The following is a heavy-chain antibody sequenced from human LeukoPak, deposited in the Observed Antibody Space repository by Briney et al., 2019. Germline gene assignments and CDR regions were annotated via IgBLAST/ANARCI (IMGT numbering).Heavy chain of an antibody. CDR2: INQDESKK. CDR3: ARDHAYRTDY. Sequence: GGSLRPSCAASGFSLSNDWMCWVRQAPGKGLEWVANINQDESKKYYVDSVKGRFTISRDNAKNSLYLQMSSLRAEDTAVYYCARDHAYRTDYWGQGTLVTVSS. CDR1: GFSLSNDW. D-gene: IGHD2-2*01. V-gene: IGHV3-7*01. J-gene: IGHJ4*02.